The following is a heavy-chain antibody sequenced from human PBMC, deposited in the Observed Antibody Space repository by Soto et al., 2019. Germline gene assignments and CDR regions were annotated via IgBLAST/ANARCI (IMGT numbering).Heavy chain of an antibody. V-gene: IGHV4-34*01. D-gene: IGHD5-12*01. CDR3: ARLRRDGYGWNYYYYGMDV. CDR2: INHSGST. Sequence: SETLSLTCAVYGGSFSGYYWSWIRQPPGKGLEWIGEINHSGSTNYNPSLKSRVTISVDTSKNQFSLKLSSVTAADTAVYYCARLRRDGYGWNYYYYGMDVWGQGTTVTVSS. CDR1: GGSFSGYY. J-gene: IGHJ6*02.